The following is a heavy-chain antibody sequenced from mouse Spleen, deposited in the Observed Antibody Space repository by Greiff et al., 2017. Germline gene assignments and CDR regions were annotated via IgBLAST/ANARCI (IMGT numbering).Heavy chain of an antibody. CDR2: INYDGSST. J-gene: IGHJ4*01. CDR1: GFTFSDYY. V-gene: IGHV5-16*01. CDR3: AREGPSSSMDY. Sequence: EVKLMESEGGLVQPGSSMKLSCTASGFTFSDYYMAWVRQVPEKGLEWVANINYDGSSTYYLDSLKSRFIISRDNAKNILYLQMSSLKSEDTATYYCAREGPSSSMDYWGQGTSVTVSS.